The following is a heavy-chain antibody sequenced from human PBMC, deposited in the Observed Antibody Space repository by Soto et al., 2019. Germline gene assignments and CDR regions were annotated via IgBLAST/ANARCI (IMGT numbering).Heavy chain of an antibody. J-gene: IGHJ3*02. CDR2: IYSGGST. CDR1: GFTVRSNY. CDR3: AREFVEKATIADHAFDI. V-gene: IGHV3-66*01. Sequence: GGSLRLSCAASGFTVRSNYMSWVRQAPGKGLEWVSVIYSGGSTYYADSVNVRFYISRDNSKNKLYLQMNSVRAVDTAVYYCAREFVEKATIADHAFDIWGQGTMVTVSS. D-gene: IGHD5-12*01.